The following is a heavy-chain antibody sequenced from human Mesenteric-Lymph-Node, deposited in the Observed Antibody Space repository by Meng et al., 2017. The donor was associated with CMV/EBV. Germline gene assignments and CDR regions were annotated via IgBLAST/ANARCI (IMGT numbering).Heavy chain of an antibody. V-gene: IGHV3-23*01. Sequence: CAGSGFTFSNYAMGWVRQAAGRGLEWVSDISGSGSRTYYADSVRGRFAVSRDNSKNTLYLQMNYLRAEDTAVYYCAKDRSSSSGFDYWGQGTLVTVSS. CDR1: GFTFSNYA. CDR3: AKDRSSSSGFDY. D-gene: IGHD6-6*01. J-gene: IGHJ4*02. CDR2: ISGSGSRT.